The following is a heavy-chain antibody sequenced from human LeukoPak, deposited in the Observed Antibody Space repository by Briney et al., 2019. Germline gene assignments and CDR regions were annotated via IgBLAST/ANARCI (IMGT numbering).Heavy chain of an antibody. J-gene: IGHJ6*02. CDR3: ARVYDYGPYYYGMDV. D-gene: IGHD4-17*01. Sequence: SVNVSCKASGGTFSIYAISWVRQAPGQGLEWMGGIIPIFGTANYAQKFQGRVTITADESTSTAYMELSSLRSEDTAVYYCARVYDYGPYYYGMDVWGQGTTVTVSS. V-gene: IGHV1-69*13. CDR1: GGTFSIYA. CDR2: IIPIFGTA.